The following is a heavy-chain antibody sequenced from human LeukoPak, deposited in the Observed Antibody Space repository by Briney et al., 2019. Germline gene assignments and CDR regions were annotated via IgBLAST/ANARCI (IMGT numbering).Heavy chain of an antibody. J-gene: IGHJ4*02. CDR1: GFTFDDYA. V-gene: IGHV3-9*01. Sequence: GGSLRLSCAASGFTFDDYAMHWVRQAPGKGLEWVSGISWNSGSIGYADSVKGRFTISRDNAKNTLYLQMNSLRAEDTAVYYCAKDATPGYWGQGTLVTVSS. CDR3: AKDATPGY. CDR2: ISWNSGSI.